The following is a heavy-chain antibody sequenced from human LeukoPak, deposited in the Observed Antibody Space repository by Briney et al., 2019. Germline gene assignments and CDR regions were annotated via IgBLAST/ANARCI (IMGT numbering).Heavy chain of an antibody. CDR3: ARGYYYYMDV. Sequence: ASVKVSCKASGYTFTGYNMHWVRQAPGQGLEWMGWINPNSGGTNYAQKFQGRVTMTRDTSMSAAYMELSRLRSDDTAVYYCARGYYYYMDVWGKGTTVTVSS. J-gene: IGHJ6*03. CDR2: INPNSGGT. CDR1: GYTFTGYN. V-gene: IGHV1-2*02.